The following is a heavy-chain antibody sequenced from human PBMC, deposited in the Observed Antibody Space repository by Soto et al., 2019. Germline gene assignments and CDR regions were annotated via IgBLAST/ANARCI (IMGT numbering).Heavy chain of an antibody. Sequence: QVQLVESGGGVVQPGRSLRLSCAASGFTFSSYGMHWVRQAPGKGLEWVAVISYDGSNKYYADSVKGRFTISRDNSKNTLYRKMNSLRAEDTAVYYCPIGLVYCGADFYSRLDLWGRGTLVTVSS. CDR2: ISYDGSNK. CDR3: PIGLVYCGADFYSRLDL. D-gene: IGHD2-21*02. CDR1: GFTFSSYG. V-gene: IGHV3-30*03. J-gene: IGHJ2*01.